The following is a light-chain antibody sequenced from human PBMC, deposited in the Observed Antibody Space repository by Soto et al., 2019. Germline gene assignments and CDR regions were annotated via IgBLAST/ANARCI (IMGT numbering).Light chain of an antibody. CDR2: GAS. V-gene: IGKV3-15*01. J-gene: IGKJ4*01. CDR1: QSIANR. Sequence: DIVMTQAPATLSVSPGERATLSCRASQSIANRLAWYQQKPGQAPRLLIYGASTRATGVPARFSGSGSGTEFTLTISSLQSEDFAVYYCQQYNNWLALTFGGGTKVDIK. CDR3: QQYNNWLALT.